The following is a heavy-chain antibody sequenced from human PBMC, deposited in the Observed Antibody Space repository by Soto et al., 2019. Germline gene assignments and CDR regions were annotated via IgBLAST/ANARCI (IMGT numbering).Heavy chain of an antibody. V-gene: IGHV2-5*01. J-gene: IGHJ4*02. D-gene: IGHD6-19*01. Sequence: QITLKESGPTLVKPTQTLTLTCTFSGFSLSTSGVGVGWIRQPPGKALEWLALIYWNDDKRYSPSLKSRLTITKDTSKNQVVLTMTNMDPLDTATYYCAHRDSSGIKKGGRFDYWGQGTLVTVSS. CDR1: GFSLSTSGVG. CDR3: AHRDSSGIKKGGRFDY. CDR2: IYWNDDK.